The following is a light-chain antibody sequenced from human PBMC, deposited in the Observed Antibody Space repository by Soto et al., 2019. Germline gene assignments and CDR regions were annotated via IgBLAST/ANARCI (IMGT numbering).Light chain of an antibody. CDR2: GAS. CDR3: QQYSNWPRT. V-gene: IGKV3-15*01. J-gene: IGKJ1*01. Sequence: EIVMTQSPATLSVSPGERATLSCRASQSVGSNLAWYQQKPGQAPRLLIYGASTRATGIPARFSGSGSGTEFTLTISSLQSEDFAVYYCQQYSNWPRTFGQGTQVGIK. CDR1: QSVGSN.